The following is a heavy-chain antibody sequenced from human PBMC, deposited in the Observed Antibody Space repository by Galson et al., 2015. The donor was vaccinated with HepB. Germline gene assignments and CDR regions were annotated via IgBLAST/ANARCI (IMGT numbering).Heavy chain of an antibody. D-gene: IGHD5-12*01. Sequence: SLRLSCAASGFTFGSYAMSWVRQSPGKGLEWVSVISGDGAVTYYADSVRGRFIISRDNSKNMLYLQMSSLRVEDTAVYYCSKDGSTLKWLHDNWGQGALVTVSS. CDR2: ISGDGAVT. J-gene: IGHJ4*02. V-gene: IGHV3-23*01. CDR3: SKDGSTLKWLHDN. CDR1: GFTFGSYA.